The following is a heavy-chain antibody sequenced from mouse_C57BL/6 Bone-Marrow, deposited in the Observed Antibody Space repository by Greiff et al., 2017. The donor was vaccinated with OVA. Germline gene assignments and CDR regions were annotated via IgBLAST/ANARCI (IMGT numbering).Heavy chain of an antibody. CDR3: ARCYYGSSPYWYFDV. CDR2: IYPRSGNT. V-gene: IGHV1-81*01. J-gene: IGHJ1*03. Sequence: VKLMESGAELARPGASVKLSCKASGYTFTSYGISWVKQRTGQGLEWIGEIYPRSGNTYYNEKFKGKATLTADKSSSTAYMELRSLTSEDSAVYFCARCYYGSSPYWYFDVWGTGTTVTVSS. CDR1: GYTFTSYG. D-gene: IGHD1-1*01.